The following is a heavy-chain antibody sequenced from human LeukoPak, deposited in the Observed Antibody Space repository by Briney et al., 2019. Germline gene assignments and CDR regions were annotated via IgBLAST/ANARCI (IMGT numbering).Heavy chain of an antibody. CDR2: ISSSSSYT. CDR3: VYGGNSTCFDI. J-gene: IGHJ3*02. V-gene: IGHV3-11*06. Sequence: GGSLRLSCAASGFTFSDYYMSWIRQAPGKGLEWVSYISSSSSYTNYADSVKGRFTISRDNAKNTLYLHMNGLRADDTAVYYCVYGGNSTCFDIWGQGTMVTVSS. D-gene: IGHD4-23*01. CDR1: GFTFSDYY.